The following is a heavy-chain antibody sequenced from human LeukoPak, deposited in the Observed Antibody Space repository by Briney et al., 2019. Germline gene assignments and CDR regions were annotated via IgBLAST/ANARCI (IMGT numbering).Heavy chain of an antibody. CDR1: GGTFSSYA. Sequence: ASVKVSCKASGGTFSSYAISWVRQAPGQGLEWMGGIIPIFGTANYAQKFQGRVTITADKSTSTAYMELSSLRSDDTAVYYCARESDYYGSGSSAFDIWGQGTMVTVSS. V-gene: IGHV1-69*06. CDR2: IIPIFGTA. D-gene: IGHD3-10*01. CDR3: ARESDYYGSGSSAFDI. J-gene: IGHJ3*02.